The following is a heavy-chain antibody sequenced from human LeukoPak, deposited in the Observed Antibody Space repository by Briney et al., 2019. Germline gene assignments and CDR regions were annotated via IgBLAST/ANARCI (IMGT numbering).Heavy chain of an antibody. CDR1: CGSINSYF. Sequence: SETLSLTCTVSCGSINSYFWSWVRQPAGRGLEWIGRIYTTGNTNYNPSLKSRVTMSVDTSKTQFSLRLISVTAADTAIYYCARQGYTGGPYYFDFWGRGTLVTVSS. D-gene: IGHD3-16*02. CDR3: ARQGYTGGPYYFDF. CDR2: IYTTGNT. J-gene: IGHJ4*02. V-gene: IGHV4-4*07.